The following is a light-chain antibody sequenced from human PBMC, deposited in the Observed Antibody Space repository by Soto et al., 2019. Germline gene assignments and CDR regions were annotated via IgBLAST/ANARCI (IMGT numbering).Light chain of an antibody. CDR1: SSDVGGYNY. V-gene: IGLV2-14*01. Sequence: VLTQRASVAGSPGQSITISCTGTSSDVGGYNYVSWYQQHPGKAPKLMIYEVSNRPSGVSNRFSGSKSGNTASLTISGLQAEDEADYYCSSYTSSSTYVFGTGTKVTVL. CDR3: SSYTSSSTYV. CDR2: EVS. J-gene: IGLJ1*01.